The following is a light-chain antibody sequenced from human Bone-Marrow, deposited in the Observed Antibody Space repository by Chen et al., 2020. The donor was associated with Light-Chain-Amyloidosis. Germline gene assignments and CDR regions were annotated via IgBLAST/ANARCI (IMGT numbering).Light chain of an antibody. Sequence: NFMLTQPHSVSESPGKTVIISCTRRSGSIATNYVQWYQQRAGSSPTTVIYEDDQRPSGVPDRFSGSIDRSSNSASLTISGLKTEDEADYYCQSYQGSSQGVFGGGTKLTVL. V-gene: IGLV6-57*01. CDR3: QSYQGSSQGV. CDR2: EDD. CDR1: SGSIATNY. J-gene: IGLJ3*02.